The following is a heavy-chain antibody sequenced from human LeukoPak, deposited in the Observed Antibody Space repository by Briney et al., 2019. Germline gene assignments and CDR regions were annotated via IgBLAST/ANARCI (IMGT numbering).Heavy chain of an antibody. CDR3: AREEGFDY. J-gene: IGHJ4*02. CDR2: ISSTSNTI. V-gene: IGHV3-48*01. CDR1: GLTFSSYN. Sequence: PGGSLRLSCAASGLTFSSYNMNWVRQAPGKGLEWVAFISSTSNTIYYADSVKGQFTISRDNAKNSLYLQMNSLRAEDTAAYYCAREEGFDYWGQGTLVTVSS.